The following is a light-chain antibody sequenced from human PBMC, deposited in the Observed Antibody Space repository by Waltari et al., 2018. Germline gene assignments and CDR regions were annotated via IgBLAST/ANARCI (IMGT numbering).Light chain of an antibody. Sequence: EIVLTQPPATLSLSPGQRATLSCRASQSVGRSLGWYQQKVGQAPRLLIFDASNRATGVPARFSGSGSGIEFTLTISRLEPDDFAVYYCQLRSNRPPYAFGQGTKLEMK. J-gene: IGKJ2*01. V-gene: IGKV3-11*01. CDR1: QSVGRS. CDR3: QLRSNRPPYA. CDR2: DAS.